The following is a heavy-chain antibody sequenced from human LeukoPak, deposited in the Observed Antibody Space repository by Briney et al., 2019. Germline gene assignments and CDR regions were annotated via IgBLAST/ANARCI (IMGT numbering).Heavy chain of an antibody. D-gene: IGHD2-2*01. V-gene: IGHV3-30*02. CDR1: GFTFSSYG. J-gene: IGHJ4*02. CDR3: AKEPCSSTSCYLAIA. Sequence: GGSLRLSCAASGFTFSSYGMHWVRQAPGKGLEWVAFIRYDGSNKYYADSVKGRFTISRDNSKNTLYLQMNSLRAEDTAVYYCAKEPCSSTSCYLAIAWGQGTLVTVSS. CDR2: IRYDGSNK.